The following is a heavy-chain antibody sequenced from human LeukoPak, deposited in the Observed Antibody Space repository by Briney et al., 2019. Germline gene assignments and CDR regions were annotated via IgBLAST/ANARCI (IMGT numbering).Heavy chain of an antibody. V-gene: IGHV3-30-3*01. CDR2: ISYDGSNK. J-gene: IGHJ4*02. CDR3: AREGYCGGDCYSNYFDY. Sequence: GGSLKLSCAASGFTFSSYAMHWVRQAPGKGLEWVAVISYDGSNKYYADSVKGRFTISRDNSKNTLYLQMNSLRAEDTAVYYCAREGYCGGDCYSNYFDYWGQGTLVTVSS. CDR1: GFTFSSYA. D-gene: IGHD2-21*02.